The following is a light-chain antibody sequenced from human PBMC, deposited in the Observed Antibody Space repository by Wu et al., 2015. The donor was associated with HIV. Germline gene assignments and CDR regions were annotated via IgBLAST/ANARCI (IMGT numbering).Light chain of an antibody. CDR2: GAS. J-gene: IGKJ1*01. Sequence: EIVLTQSPGTLSLSPGERATLSCRASQSVTSNYLAWYQLKAGQAPRLLIYGASSRATGIPERFSGSGSGTDFTLTISRLEPEDFAVYYCQHYADSLMRTFDFGQGTKVEIK. CDR1: QSVTSNY. V-gene: IGKV3-20*01. CDR3: QHYADSLMRTFD.